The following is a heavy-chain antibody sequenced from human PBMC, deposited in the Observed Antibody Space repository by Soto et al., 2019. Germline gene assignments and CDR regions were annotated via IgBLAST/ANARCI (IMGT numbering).Heavy chain of an antibody. CDR3: LKDRQPHGRWPFDH. J-gene: IGHJ4*02. CDR1: GFTFSTYA. V-gene: IGHV3-23*01. CDR2: LFGSGGGI. D-gene: IGHD2-8*01. Sequence: EVQLLESGGGLVQPGGSLRLSCAASGFTFSTYAMSWVRQAPGKGLEWVSGLFGSGGGISYADSVKGRFTISRDNSNNVLYLQTQGLRVGHPAVYYGLKDRQPHGRWPFDHWGQGTLFT.